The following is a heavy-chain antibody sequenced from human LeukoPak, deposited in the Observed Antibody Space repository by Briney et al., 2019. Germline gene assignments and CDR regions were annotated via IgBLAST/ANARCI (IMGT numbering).Heavy chain of an antibody. D-gene: IGHD6-13*01. CDR2: INPNSGGT. CDR1: GYTFTGYY. J-gene: IGHJ4*02. V-gene: IGHV1-2*04. CDR3: ARNVAAAGPPYFDY. Sequence: ASVKVSCKASGYTFTGYYMHWVRQAPGQGLEWMGWINPNSGGTNYAQKFQGWVTMTRDTSISTAYMELSRLRSDDTAVHYCARNVAAAGPPYFDYWGQGTLVTVSS.